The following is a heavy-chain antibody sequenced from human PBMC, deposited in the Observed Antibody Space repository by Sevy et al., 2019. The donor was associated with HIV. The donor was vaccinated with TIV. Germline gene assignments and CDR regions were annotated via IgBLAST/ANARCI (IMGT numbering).Heavy chain of an antibody. CDR2: IYTSGST. Sequence: SETLSLTCTVSGGSISSYYWSWIRQPAGKGLEWIGRIYTSGSTNYNPSLKSRVTMSVDTSKNQFSLKLSSVTAADTAVYYCVRDGYSSGWGALYYWGQGTLVTVSS. J-gene: IGHJ4*02. CDR3: VRDGYSSGWGALYY. D-gene: IGHD6-19*01. CDR1: GGSISSYY. V-gene: IGHV4-4*07.